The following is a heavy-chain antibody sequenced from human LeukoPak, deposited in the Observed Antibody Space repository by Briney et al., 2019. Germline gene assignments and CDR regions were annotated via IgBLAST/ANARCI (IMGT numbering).Heavy chain of an antibody. D-gene: IGHD6-19*01. CDR1: GYSFTSYW. CDR2: IYSGESDT. CDR3: ARSHSSGWFPSDY. J-gene: IGHJ4*02. V-gene: IGHV5-51*01. Sequence: PGESLKTPCKGSGYSFTSYWNGWGRQIPGKGLEWMVIIYSGESDTRYSPSFQGQVTISADKSNSTSYLQWNSLKASDTAMYYWARSHSSGWFPSDYWGQGTLVTVSS.